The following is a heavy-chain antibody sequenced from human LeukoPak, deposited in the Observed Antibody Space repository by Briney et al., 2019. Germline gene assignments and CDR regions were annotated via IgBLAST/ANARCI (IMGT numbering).Heavy chain of an antibody. D-gene: IGHD4-23*01. J-gene: IGHJ4*02. CDR1: GYTFTSYG. CDR3: ARDFPISYGGNSDPYFY. CDR2: ISAYNGNT. Sequence: GASVKVSCKASGYTFTSYGISWVRQAPGQGLEWMGWISAYNGNTNYAQKLQGRVTMTTDTSTSTAYMELRSLRSDDTAVYYCARDFPISYGGNSDPYFYWGQGTLVTVSS. V-gene: IGHV1-18*01.